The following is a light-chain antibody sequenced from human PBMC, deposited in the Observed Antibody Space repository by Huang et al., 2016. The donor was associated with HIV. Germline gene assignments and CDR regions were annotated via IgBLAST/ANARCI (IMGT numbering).Light chain of an antibody. Sequence: DIQMTQSPSSLSASVGDRVTITCRASQRINSYLNWYQQKPGKAPNLLIYGASSLQSGVPSWFSGSGSGTDFTLTISSLQPEDFATYYCQQSYNTPTFGHGTKVEI. CDR2: GAS. V-gene: IGKV1-39*01. J-gene: IGKJ1*01. CDR1: QRINSY. CDR3: QQSYNTPT.